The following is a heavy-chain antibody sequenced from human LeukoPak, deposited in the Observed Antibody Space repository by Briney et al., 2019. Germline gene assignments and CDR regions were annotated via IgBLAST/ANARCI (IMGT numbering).Heavy chain of an antibody. CDR3: ARETTNYYYYYGMDV. CDR2: IYHSGST. J-gene: IGHJ6*02. CDR1: GGSISSSNW. D-gene: IGHD1-1*01. V-gene: IGHV4-4*02. Sequence: SGTLSLTCAVSGGSISSSNWWSWVRQPPGKGLEWIGEIYHSGSTNYNPSLKSRVTISVDKSKSQFSLKLSSVTAADTAVYYCARETTNYYYYYGMDVWGQGTTVTVSS.